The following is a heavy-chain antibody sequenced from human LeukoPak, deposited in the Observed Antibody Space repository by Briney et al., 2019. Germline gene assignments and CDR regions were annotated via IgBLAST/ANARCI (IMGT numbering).Heavy chain of an antibody. CDR1: GFTFSSYS. CDR3: AKQTRITTYYYDSIGPYFDY. D-gene: IGHD3-22*01. J-gene: IGHJ4*02. CDR2: ISSSSSYI. V-gene: IGHV3-21*01. Sequence: GGSLRLSCAASGFTFSSYSMNWVRQAPGKGLEWVSSISSSSSYIYYADSVKGRFTISRDNAKNSLYLQMNSLRAEDTAVYYCAKQTRITTYYYDSIGPYFDYWGQGTLVTVSS.